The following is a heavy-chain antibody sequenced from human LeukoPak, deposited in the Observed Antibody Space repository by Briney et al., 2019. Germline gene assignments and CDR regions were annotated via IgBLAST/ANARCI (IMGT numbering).Heavy chain of an antibody. CDR3: ARVLWGTVTTLYYYYMDV. V-gene: IGHV4-39*07. CDR2: IYYSGST. CDR1: GGSITSSSYY. J-gene: IGHJ6*03. D-gene: IGHD4-17*01. Sequence: PSETLSLTCTVSGGSITSSSYYWGWIRQPPGKGLEWIGSIYYSGSTYYNPSLKSRVTISLNTSKNQFSLKLSSVTAADTAVYYCARVLWGTVTTLYYYYMDVWGKGTTVTVSS.